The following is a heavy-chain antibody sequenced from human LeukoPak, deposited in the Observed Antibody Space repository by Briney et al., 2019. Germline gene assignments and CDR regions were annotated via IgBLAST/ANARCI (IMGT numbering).Heavy chain of an antibody. Sequence: GSLRLSSADSGHTSTIYSLRCVPAAPGRGRVCVSRINSDGSSTSYADSVKGRFTISRDNAKNTLYLQMNSLRAEDTAVYYCARGDTAMAYFDYWGQGTLVTVSS. CDR1: GHTSTIYS. V-gene: IGHV3-74*01. CDR2: INSDGSST. J-gene: IGHJ4*02. CDR3: ARGDTAMAYFDY. D-gene: IGHD5-18*01.